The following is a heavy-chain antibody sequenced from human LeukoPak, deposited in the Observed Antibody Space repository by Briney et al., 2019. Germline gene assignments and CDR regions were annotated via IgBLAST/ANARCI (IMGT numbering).Heavy chain of an antibody. J-gene: IGHJ4*02. CDR3: ATGRRYFDWLLSYYFDY. CDR1: GYTLTELS. Sequence: ASVKVSCKVSGYTLTELSMHWVRQAPGKGLEWMGGFDPEDGETIYAQKFQGRVTMTEDTSTDTAYMELSSLRSEDTAVYYCATGRRYFDWLLSYYFDYWGQGTLVTVSS. CDR2: FDPEDGET. V-gene: IGHV1-24*01. D-gene: IGHD3-9*01.